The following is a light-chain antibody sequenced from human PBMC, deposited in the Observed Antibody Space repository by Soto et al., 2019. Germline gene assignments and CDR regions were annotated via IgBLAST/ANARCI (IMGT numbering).Light chain of an antibody. Sequence: EIVLTQSPAALSVSPGERVTLSCRASQGIGDTLAWYQQKPGQTPRLLIYDSSTRAIGIPIRFSGSRSGTEFTLTISSLQSEDFAFYYCQQYNDWPRTFGQGTKVDIK. J-gene: IGKJ1*01. V-gene: IGKV3-15*01. CDR1: QGIGDT. CDR3: QQYNDWPRT. CDR2: DSS.